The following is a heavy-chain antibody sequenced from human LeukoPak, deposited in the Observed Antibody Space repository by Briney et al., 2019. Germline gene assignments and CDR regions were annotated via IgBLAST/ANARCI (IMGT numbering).Heavy chain of an antibody. CDR3: AREPLMITFGGVIVPDY. Sequence: PSETLSLTCTVSGGSISSYYWSWIRQPAGMGLEWIGRIYTSGSTNYNPSLKSRVTMSVDTSKNQFSLKLSSVTAADTAVYYCAREPLMITFGGVIVPDYWGQGTLVTVSS. CDR2: IYTSGST. V-gene: IGHV4-4*07. J-gene: IGHJ4*02. D-gene: IGHD3-16*02. CDR1: GGSISSYY.